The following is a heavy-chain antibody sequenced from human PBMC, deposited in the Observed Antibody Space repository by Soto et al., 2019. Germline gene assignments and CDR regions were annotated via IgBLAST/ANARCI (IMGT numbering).Heavy chain of an antibody. V-gene: IGHV3-30*18. J-gene: IGHJ4*02. D-gene: IGHD4-4*01. CDR3: TKGGQNTVMWAAEY. CDR2: ISYDGSNE. Sequence: QVQLVESGGRVVQPGRSLRLSCAASGFTFSTYGMHWVRQAPGKGLEWVAVISYDGSNEYYADAVQGRFTISRDNSNNTLCLQMNSLRAEDTAISYWTKGGQNTVMWAAEYWGQGTLVIVSS. CDR1: GFTFSTYG.